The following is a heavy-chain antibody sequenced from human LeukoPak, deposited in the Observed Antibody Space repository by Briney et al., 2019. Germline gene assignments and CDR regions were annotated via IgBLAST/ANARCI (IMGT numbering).Heavy chain of an antibody. CDR1: GFTFSRYS. CDR2: SSSSGSTI. J-gene: IGHJ4*02. CDR3: ARATVVSPNY. V-gene: IGHV3-48*04. Sequence: PGGSLRLSCVASGFTFSRYSMNWVRQAPGKGLEWVSYSSSSGSTIYYADSVKGRFTISRDNAKNSLYLQMNSLRAEDTAVYYCARATVVSPNYWGQGTLVTVSS. D-gene: IGHD4-23*01.